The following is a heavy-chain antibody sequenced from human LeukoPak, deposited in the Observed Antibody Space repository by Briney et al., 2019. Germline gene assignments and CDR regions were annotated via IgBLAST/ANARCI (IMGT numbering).Heavy chain of an antibody. J-gene: IGHJ3*02. V-gene: IGHV3-23*01. D-gene: IGHD4-17*01. CDR1: GFTFSSYA. CDR2: IRAGDHST. Sequence: GVSLRLSCTASGFTFSSYAMMWVRQAPGKGLELVSTIRAGDHSTYYADSVKGRFTISRDNSKHTLFLQMNSLRAEDTAVYFCARDPNGDYIGAFDMWGPGTTVTVSS. CDR3: ARDPNGDYIGAFDM.